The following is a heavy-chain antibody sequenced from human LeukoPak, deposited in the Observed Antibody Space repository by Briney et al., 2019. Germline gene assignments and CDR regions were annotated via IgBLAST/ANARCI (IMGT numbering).Heavy chain of an antibody. J-gene: IGHJ4*01. D-gene: IGHD2-2*01. CDR2: IIPILGIA. CDR3: AREPPSTSRCYAY. V-gene: IGHV1-69*04. Sequence: GASVKVSCKASGGTFSSYAISWVRQAPGQGLEWMGRIIPILGIANDAQKFQGRVTSTTDKSTSTAYMELSSLRSEDTAVYYCAREPPSTSRCYAYWGHGNLVTLSP. CDR1: GGTFSSYA.